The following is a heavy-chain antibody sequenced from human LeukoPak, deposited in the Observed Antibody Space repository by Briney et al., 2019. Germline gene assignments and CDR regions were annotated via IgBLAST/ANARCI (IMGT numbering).Heavy chain of an antibody. CDR3: ARGVVDFDWLWESDY. CDR2: ITWSGANT. V-gene: IGHV3-43*01. D-gene: IGHD3-9*01. J-gene: IGHJ4*02. CDR1: GFTFDDYP. Sequence: GSLXLSCVASGFTFDDYPMHWVRQAPGKGLEWVSLITWSGANTYYADSVKGRFTISRDNAKNSLYLQMNSLRAEDTAVYYCARGVVDFDWLWESDYWGQGTLVTVSS.